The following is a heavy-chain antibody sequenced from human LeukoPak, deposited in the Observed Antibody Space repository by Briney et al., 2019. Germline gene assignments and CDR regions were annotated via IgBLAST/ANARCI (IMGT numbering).Heavy chain of an antibody. D-gene: IGHD6-13*01. CDR2: ISGSGGST. CDR1: GFTFSSYA. J-gene: IGHJ5*02. CDR3: AKPPPSISSSLSWFDP. Sequence: PGGSLRLSCAASGFTFSSYAMSWVRQAPGKGLEWVSAISGSGGSTYYADSVKGRFTISRDNSKNTLYLQMNSLRAEDTAVYYCAKPPPSISSSLSWFDPWGQGTLVTVSS. V-gene: IGHV3-23*01.